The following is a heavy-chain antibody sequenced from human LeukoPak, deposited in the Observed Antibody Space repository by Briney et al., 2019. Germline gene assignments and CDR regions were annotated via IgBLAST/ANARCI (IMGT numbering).Heavy chain of an antibody. CDR2: INHSGST. CDR3: ATTYYDYVWGSYRLVARTFDL. CDR1: GGSFSGYY. D-gene: IGHD3-16*02. J-gene: IGHJ2*01. V-gene: IGHV4-34*01. Sequence: PSETLSLTCAVYGGSFSGYYWTWIRQPPGRGPEWIGEINHSGSTNYNPSLKSRVTISVDTSKNQFSLKLSSVTAADTAVYYCATTYYDYVWGSYRLVARTFDLWAVAPWSLSPQ.